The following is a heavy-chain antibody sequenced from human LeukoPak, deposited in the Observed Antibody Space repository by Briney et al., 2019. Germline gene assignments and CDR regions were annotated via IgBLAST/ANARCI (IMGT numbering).Heavy chain of an antibody. CDR1: GGTFSSYA. J-gene: IGHJ4*02. D-gene: IGHD4-23*01. V-gene: IGHV1-69*05. CDR2: IIPIFGTA. Sequence: ASVKVSCTASGGTFSSYAISWVRQAPGQGLEWMGGIIPIFGTANYAQKFQGRVTITTDESTSTAYMELSSLRSEDTAVYYCATDYGGNRRFDYWGQGTLVTVSS. CDR3: ATDYGGNRRFDY.